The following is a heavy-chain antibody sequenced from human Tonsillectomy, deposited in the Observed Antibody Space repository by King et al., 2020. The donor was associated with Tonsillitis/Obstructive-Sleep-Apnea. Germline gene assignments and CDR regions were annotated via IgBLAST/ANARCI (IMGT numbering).Heavy chain of an antibody. CDR2: IYPGNSDT. Sequence: QLVQSGAEVKKPEESLKISCKGSGYAFTTYWIGWVRQMPGKGLEWMAIIYPGNSDTRYSPSFEGQVTISADKSISTAYLQWSSLKASDTAMYYCARKSGSSWFPNFYYMDVWGKGTTVTVSS. CDR1: GYAFTTYW. CDR3: ARKSGSSWFPNFYYMDV. D-gene: IGHD6-13*01. V-gene: IGHV5-51*01. J-gene: IGHJ6*03.